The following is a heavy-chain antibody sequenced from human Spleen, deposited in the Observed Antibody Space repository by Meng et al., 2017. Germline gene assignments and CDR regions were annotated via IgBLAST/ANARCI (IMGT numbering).Heavy chain of an antibody. CDR1: GGSFSDYY. V-gene: IGHV4-34*01. Sequence: QVPLQRWGAGRLQPSETLSLTCVVSGGSFSDYYWSWIRQPPGKGLEWIGEINHSGSTNYNPSLESRATISVDTSQNNLSLKLSSVTAADSAVYYCARGPTTMAHDFDYWGQGTLVTVSS. CDR2: INHSGST. J-gene: IGHJ4*02. D-gene: IGHD4-11*01. CDR3: ARGPTTMAHDFDY.